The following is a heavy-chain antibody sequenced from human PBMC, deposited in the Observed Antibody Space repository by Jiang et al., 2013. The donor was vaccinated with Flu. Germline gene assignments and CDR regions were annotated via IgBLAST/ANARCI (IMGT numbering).Heavy chain of an antibody. CDR3: ARTSRTRWYTFFFDY. D-gene: IGHD4-23*01. J-gene: IGHJ4*02. Sequence: GLVKPSETLFLTCAVSGDSMSGYHWSWIRQSPGKGLDWIGYIHYSGRTHYNPSLKSRVTMSVDTSKKQFSLSLSSVSAADTAIYYCARTSRTRWYTFFFDYWGQGKLVTVSS. CDR1: GDSMSGYH. V-gene: IGHV4-59*01. CDR2: IHYSGRT.